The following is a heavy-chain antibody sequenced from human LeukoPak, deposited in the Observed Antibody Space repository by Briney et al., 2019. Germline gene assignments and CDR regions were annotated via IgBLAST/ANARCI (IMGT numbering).Heavy chain of an antibody. Sequence: SETLSLTCTVSGASINNYYWNWIRQPPGKGLEWLGYISYSGSTNYSPSLRSRVSMSLDTSKSQSSLRLNSVTAADTAVYYCATAMDWGSRWYFDLWGRGTLVTVSS. CDR2: ISYSGST. V-gene: IGHV4-59*01. J-gene: IGHJ2*01. D-gene: IGHD3/OR15-3a*01. CDR1: GASINNYY. CDR3: ATAMDWGSRWYFDL.